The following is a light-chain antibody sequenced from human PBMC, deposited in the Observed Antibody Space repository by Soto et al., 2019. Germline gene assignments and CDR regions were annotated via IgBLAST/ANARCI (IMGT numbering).Light chain of an antibody. CDR1: SSDVAAYNF. CDR2: DVS. CDR3: SSYTRGGNYV. V-gene: IGLV2-14*01. J-gene: IGLJ1*01. Sequence: QSALTQPASVSGSPGQSVAISCTGTSSDVAAYNFVSWYQQHPGKAPKLMVFDVSNRPSGVSNRFSGSKSDNTASLTISGLKAEDEADYYGSSYTRGGNYVFGTGTKVTVL.